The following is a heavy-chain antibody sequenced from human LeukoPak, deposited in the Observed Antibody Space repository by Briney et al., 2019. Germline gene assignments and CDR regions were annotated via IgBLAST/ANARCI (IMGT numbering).Heavy chain of an antibody. D-gene: IGHD6-19*01. CDR3: ARDGGLQLRGIAVAGISGDY. Sequence: GGSLRLSCAASGFTFSSYEMNWVRQAPGKGLEWVSYISSSGSTIYYADSVKGRFTISRDNAKNSLYLQMNSLRAEDTAVYYSARDGGLQLRGIAVAGISGDYWGQGTLVTVSS. CDR1: GFTFSSYE. CDR2: ISSSGSTI. J-gene: IGHJ4*02. V-gene: IGHV3-48*03.